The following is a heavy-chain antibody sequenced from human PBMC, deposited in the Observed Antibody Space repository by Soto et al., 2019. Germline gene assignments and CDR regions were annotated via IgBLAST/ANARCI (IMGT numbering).Heavy chain of an antibody. CDR1: GFTFSSYA. J-gene: IGHJ4*02. CDR3: AKGKRGYSYGRHTPFGY. CDR2: ISGSGGST. D-gene: IGHD5-18*01. Sequence: EVQLLESGGGLVQPGGSLRLSCAASGFTFSSYAMSWVRQAPGKGLEWVSAISGSGGSTYYADSVQGRFTISRDAAKNPLDLQMNGLRADDTAVYYCAKGKRGYSYGRHTPFGYWGQGPLVTVSS. V-gene: IGHV3-23*01.